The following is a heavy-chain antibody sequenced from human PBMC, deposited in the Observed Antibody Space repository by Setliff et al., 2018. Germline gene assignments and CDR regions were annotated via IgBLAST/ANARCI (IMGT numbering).Heavy chain of an antibody. Sequence: SVKVSCKASGGTFSSYGISWVRQAPGQGLEWMGGIIPIFGTTNYAQKFQGRATIITDESTSTAYMELSSLRSEDTAVYYCAREGVDIRSSTDYRYYMDVWGKGTTVTVSS. CDR1: GGTFSSYG. CDR2: IIPIFGTT. V-gene: IGHV1-69*05. D-gene: IGHD5-12*01. J-gene: IGHJ6*03. CDR3: AREGVDIRSSTDYRYYMDV.